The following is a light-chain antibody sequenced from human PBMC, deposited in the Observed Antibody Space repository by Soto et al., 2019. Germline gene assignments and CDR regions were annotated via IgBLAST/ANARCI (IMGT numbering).Light chain of an antibody. J-gene: IGKJ5*01. CDR3: QQRSNWPFT. CDR2: DAS. V-gene: IGKV3-11*01. CDR1: QSVSRY. Sequence: SVLTQSPATLSLSPGERATLSCGASQSVSRYLAWYQQKPGQAPTLLIYDASNRATGIPARFSGSVSGTDGTTTISSLEQEDVAVYYCQQRSNWPFTFGQGTRLEIK.